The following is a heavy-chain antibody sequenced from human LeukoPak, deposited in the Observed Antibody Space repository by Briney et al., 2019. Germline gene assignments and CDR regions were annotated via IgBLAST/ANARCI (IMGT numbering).Heavy chain of an antibody. CDR2: IYHSGST. Sequence: PSETLSLTCTVSGGSISSGGYYWSWIRQPPGKGLEWIGYIYHSGSTYYNPSLKSRVTISVDRSKNQFSLKLSSVTAADTAVYYCACEYYYYYMDVWGKGTTVTVSS. J-gene: IGHJ6*03. CDR1: GGSISSGGYY. CDR3: ACEYYYYYMDV. V-gene: IGHV4-30-2*01.